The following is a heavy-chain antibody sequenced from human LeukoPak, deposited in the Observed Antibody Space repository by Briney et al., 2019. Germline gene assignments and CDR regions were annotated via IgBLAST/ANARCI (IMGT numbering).Heavy chain of an antibody. CDR2: IWYDGSNE. CDR3: ARAMIVVVPAASTDDAFDI. D-gene: IGHD2-2*01. J-gene: IGHJ3*02. CDR1: GFTFSTYG. V-gene: IGHV3-33*01. Sequence: GRSLRLSCAASGFTFSTYGMHWVRQAPGKGLEWVAVIWYDGSNEYYADSVKGRFAISRDNSKNTLYLQMNSMRAEDTAVYYCARAMIVVVPAASTDDAFDIWGQGTMVTVSS.